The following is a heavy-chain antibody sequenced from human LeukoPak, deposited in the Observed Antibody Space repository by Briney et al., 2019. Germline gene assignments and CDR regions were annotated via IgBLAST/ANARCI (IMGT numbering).Heavy chain of an antibody. D-gene: IGHD1-1*01. V-gene: IGHV1-2*02. J-gene: IGHJ3*02. CDR3: ARCSTPHWIFDAFDI. CDR1: GYTFTGHY. Sequence: GASVKVSCKASGYTFTGHYMHWVRQAPGQGPEWMGWINPNSGGTNYAQKFQGRVTMTRDTSISTAYMELSGLRSDDTAVYYCARCSTPHWIFDAFDIWGQGTMGTVSS. CDR2: INPNSGGT.